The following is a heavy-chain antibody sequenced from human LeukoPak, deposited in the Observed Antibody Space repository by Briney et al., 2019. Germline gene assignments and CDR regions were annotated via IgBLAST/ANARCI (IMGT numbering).Heavy chain of an antibody. D-gene: IGHD1-1*01. V-gene: IGHV3-48*03. CDR2: ITSDGSTI. CDR3: ARSTTTSLFDY. J-gene: IGHJ4*02. CDR1: VFTFSSCE. Sequence: GGSLRLSCAASVFTFSSCEMNWVRQAPGKGVEWVSFITSDGSTIFYADSVKGRFTISRDNAKNSLYLQMNSLRAEDTAVYYCARSTTTSLFDYWGQGTLVAVSS.